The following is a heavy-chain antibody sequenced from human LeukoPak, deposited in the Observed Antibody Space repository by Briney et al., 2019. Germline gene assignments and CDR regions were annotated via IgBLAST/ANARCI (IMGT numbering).Heavy chain of an antibody. D-gene: IGHD2-2*01. J-gene: IGHJ5*02. CDR2: ISSSGSTI. CDR3: ARRQRRVPAALGT. Sequence: GGSLRLSCAASGFTFSDYYMSWVRQAPGKGLEWVSYISSSGSTIYYADSVKGRFTISRDNAKNSLYLQMNSLRAEDTAVYYCARRQRRVPAALGTWGQGTLVTVSS. V-gene: IGHV3-11*04. CDR1: GFTFSDYY.